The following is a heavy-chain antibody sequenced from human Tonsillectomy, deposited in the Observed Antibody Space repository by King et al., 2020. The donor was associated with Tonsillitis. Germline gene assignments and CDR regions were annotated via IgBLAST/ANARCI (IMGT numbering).Heavy chain of an antibody. CDR2: IYYVGGTT. J-gene: IGHJ4*02. V-gene: IGHV4-39*01. CDR3: ARHFGSVAVAGRLDY. CDR1: GDSLSSGVYF. D-gene: IGHD6-19*01. Sequence: QLQESGPGLVKPSETLSLTCTVSGDSLSSGVYFWAWIRQPPGKGLEWIGSIYYVGGTTHYNPSLKSRVSISIEHAKNHFSQKLRSVTATETAVYYCARHFGSVAVAGRLDYWGQGTLVTASS.